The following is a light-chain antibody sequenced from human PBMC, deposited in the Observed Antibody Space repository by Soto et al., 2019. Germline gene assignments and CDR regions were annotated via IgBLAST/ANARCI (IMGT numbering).Light chain of an antibody. J-gene: IGKJ5*01. CDR1: QSVSSSY. CDR3: QQYGSSIT. CDR2: GAS. Sequence: EIVMTQSPATLSVSPGERATLSCRASQSVSSSYLAWYQQKPGQAPSLLIYGASSRATGIPDRFSGSGSGTDFTLTISRLEPEDFAVYYCQQYGSSITFGQGTRLEIK. V-gene: IGKV3-20*01.